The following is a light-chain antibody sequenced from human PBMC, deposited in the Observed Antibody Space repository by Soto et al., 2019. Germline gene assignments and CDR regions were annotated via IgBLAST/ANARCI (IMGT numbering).Light chain of an antibody. V-gene: IGKV1-5*01. CDR3: QQYVNYPYT. CDR1: QSIGRW. J-gene: IGKJ2*01. CDR2: DAS. Sequence: DIQMTQSPSTLSPSVGDRVAITCRASQSIGRWLAWYQQKPGKAPKLLIYDASSLASGVPSRFSGSGSGTEFTLTISSLQPDDFVTYHCQQYVNYPYTFGQGTKLEIK.